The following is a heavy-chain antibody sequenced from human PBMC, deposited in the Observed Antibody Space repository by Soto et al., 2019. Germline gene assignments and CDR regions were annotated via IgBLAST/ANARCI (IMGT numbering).Heavy chain of an antibody. CDR2: IDTAGDT. CDR1: GFTFSRYD. Sequence: GGSLRLSCAASGFTFSRYDMHWIRQTPGKGLEWVSAIDTAGDTFYPGSVKGRFSISRDNAMNSLYLQLNSLRADDTAVYYCARAGGYYYGMDAWGQGTTVTVSS. V-gene: IGHV3-13*01. CDR3: ARAGGYYYGMDA. J-gene: IGHJ6*02.